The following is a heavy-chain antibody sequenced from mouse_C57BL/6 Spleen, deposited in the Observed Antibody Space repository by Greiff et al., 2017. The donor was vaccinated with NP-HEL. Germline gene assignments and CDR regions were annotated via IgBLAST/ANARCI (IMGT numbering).Heavy chain of an antibody. V-gene: IGHV1-69*01. CDR2: IDPSDSYT. D-gene: IGHD2-2*01. J-gene: IGHJ4*01. CDR3: ASIYYGYPYAMDY. CDR1: GYTFTSYW. Sequence: VKLQQPGAELVMPGASVKLSCKASGYTFTSYWMHWVKQRPGQGLEWIGEIDPSDSYTNYNQKFKGKSTLTVDKSSSTAYMQLSSLTSEDSAVYYCASIYYGYPYAMDYWGQGTLVTVSS.